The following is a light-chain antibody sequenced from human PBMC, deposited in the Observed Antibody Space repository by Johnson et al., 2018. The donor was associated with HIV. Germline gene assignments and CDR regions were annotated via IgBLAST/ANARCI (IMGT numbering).Light chain of an antibody. J-gene: IGLJ1*01. CDR2: ENN. Sequence: QSVLTQPPSVSAAPGQRVTISCSGSSSNIGNNYVSWYQQLAGTAPKLLIYENNERPSGIPDRFSGSKSGTSATLGITGLQTGAEADYYCGTWDSSLSTGGNVFGTGTKVTVL. CDR1: SSNIGNNY. CDR3: GTWDSSLSTGGNV. V-gene: IGLV1-51*02.